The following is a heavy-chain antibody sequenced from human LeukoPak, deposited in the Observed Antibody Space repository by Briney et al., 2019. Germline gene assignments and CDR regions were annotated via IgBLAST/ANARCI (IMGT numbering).Heavy chain of an antibody. D-gene: IGHD5-12*01. CDR2: IYSTGDT. CDR1: GYLINSGYC. J-gene: IGHJ4*02. Sequence: SETLSLTCSVSGYLINSGYCWGWFRQSPGKGLEWIGSIYSTGDTYDKRSLKRRVSISVDSSKNQSSLKLRSVTAADTAVYYCASRATVANIYFDSWGQGNLVTVSS. CDR3: ASRATVANIYFDS. V-gene: IGHV4-38-2*02.